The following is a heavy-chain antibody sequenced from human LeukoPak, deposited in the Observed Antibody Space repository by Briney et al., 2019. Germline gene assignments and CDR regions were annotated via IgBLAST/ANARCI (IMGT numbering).Heavy chain of an antibody. D-gene: IGHD1-26*01. J-gene: IGHJ5*02. CDR2: IKSESDGGTT. V-gene: IGHV3-15*01. CDR1: RFAFSQAW. Sequence: GGSLRLSCVASRFAFSQAWMSWVRQAPGKGLEWVGRIKSESDGGTTDYAAPVKGRFTISRDDSKNTLYLQMNSLQTEDTAVYYCTTSGWFDHWGQGTLVTVSS. CDR3: TTSGWFDH.